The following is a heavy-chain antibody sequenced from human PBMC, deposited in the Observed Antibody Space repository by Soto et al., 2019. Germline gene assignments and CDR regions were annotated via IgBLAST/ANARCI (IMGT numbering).Heavy chain of an antibody. CDR2: ISSSSSYT. D-gene: IGHD6-13*01. J-gene: IGHJ5*02. V-gene: IGHV3-11*06. Sequence: PGGSLRLSCAASGFTFSDYYMSWIRQAPGKGLEWVSYISSSSSYTNYAESVKGRITISRDNAKNSLYLQLNSLRAEDTAVYYCARGAYISSWYASWGPTPWSQNWFDPWGQGTLVTVSS. CDR1: GFTFSDYY. CDR3: ARGAYISSWYASWGPTPWSQNWFDP.